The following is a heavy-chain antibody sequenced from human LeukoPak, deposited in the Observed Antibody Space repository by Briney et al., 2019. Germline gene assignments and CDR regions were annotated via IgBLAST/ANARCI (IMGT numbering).Heavy chain of an antibody. D-gene: IGHD5/OR15-5a*01. V-gene: IGHV3-11*01. CDR1: GFTFSDYY. CDR2: ITSSDDDI. J-gene: IGHJ4*02. CDR3: ASDIVSTSGDF. Sequence: GVAHRLSCAASGFTFSDYYMSWVRQAPGKGLEWVAYITSSDDDIYYADSVKGRFTISRDKAKNALFLRMSSLRVEDTATYYCASDIVSTSGDFWGQGTLASDSS.